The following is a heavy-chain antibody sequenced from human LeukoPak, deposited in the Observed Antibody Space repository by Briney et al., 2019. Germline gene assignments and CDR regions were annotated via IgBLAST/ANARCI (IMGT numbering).Heavy chain of an antibody. V-gene: IGHV4-38-2*01. CDR1: GYSISSGYY. CDR3: ARRAYCGGDCYSPFDY. CDR2: IYHSGST. D-gene: IGHD2-21*01. Sequence: SETLSLTCAVSGYSISSGYYWGWNRQPPGKGREWIGSIYHSGSTYYNPSLKSRVTISVDTSKNQFSLKLSSVTAADTAVYYCARRAYCGGDCYSPFDYWGQGTLVTVSS. J-gene: IGHJ4*02.